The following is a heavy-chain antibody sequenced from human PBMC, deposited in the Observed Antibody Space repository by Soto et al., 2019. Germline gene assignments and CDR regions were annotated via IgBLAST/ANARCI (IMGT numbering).Heavy chain of an antibody. J-gene: IGHJ6*02. CDR2: ISYDGSNK. D-gene: IGHD4-17*01. V-gene: IGHV3-30*18. Sequence: GGSLRLSCAASGFTFSSYGMHWVRQAPGKGLEWVAVISYDGSNKYYADSVKGRFTISRDNSKNTQYLQMNSLRAEDTAVYYCAKMFPRLPTVTTRGYGMDVWGQGTTVTVSS. CDR1: GFTFSSYG. CDR3: AKMFPRLPTVTTRGYGMDV.